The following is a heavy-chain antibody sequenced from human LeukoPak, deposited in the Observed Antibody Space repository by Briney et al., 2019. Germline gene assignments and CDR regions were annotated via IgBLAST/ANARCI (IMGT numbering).Heavy chain of an antibody. CDR1: GGPFSGYY. CDR2: INHSGST. D-gene: IGHD6-19*01. V-gene: IGHV4-34*01. Sequence: SETLSLTCAVYGGPFSGYYWSWIRQPPGKGLEWIGEINHSGSTNYNPSLKSRVTISVDTSKNQFSLKLSSVTAADTAVYYCASSSSGWGFDYWGQGTLVTVSS. J-gene: IGHJ4*02. CDR3: ASSSSGWGFDY.